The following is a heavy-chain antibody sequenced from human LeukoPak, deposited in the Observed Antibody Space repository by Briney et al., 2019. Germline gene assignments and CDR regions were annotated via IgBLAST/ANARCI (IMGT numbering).Heavy chain of an antibody. J-gene: IGHJ3*02. V-gene: IGHV3-7*01. CDR1: GFTFSNYW. Sequence: AGGSLRLSCAASGFTFSNYWMSWVRQAPGKGLEWVAYIKQDGSERYYADSVKGRFTISRDNAKKSLYLQMNSLRAEDTAVYYCARYGSYLDAIDMWGQGTMVTVSS. CDR2: IKQDGSER. D-gene: IGHD1-26*01. CDR3: ARYGSYLDAIDM.